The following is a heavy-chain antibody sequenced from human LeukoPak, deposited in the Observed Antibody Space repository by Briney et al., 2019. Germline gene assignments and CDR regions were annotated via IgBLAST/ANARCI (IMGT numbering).Heavy chain of an antibody. J-gene: IGHJ4*02. CDR1: GGSVSSSSYY. CDR3: ARATNKNYYGSGSYFDY. D-gene: IGHD3-10*01. V-gene: IGHV4-39*07. CDR2: ISYRGNT. Sequence: SETLSLTCSVSGGSVSSSSYYWGWIRQSPGKGLEWIGSISYRGNTYYNPSLKSRVTISVDRSKNQFSLKLSSVTAADTAVYYCARATNKNYYGSGSYFDYWGQGTLVTVSS.